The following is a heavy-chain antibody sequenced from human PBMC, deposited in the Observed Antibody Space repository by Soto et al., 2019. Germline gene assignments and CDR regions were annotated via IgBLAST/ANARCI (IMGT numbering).Heavy chain of an antibody. Sequence: EVQLVESGGGLVQPGGSLRLSCAASGFTFSSYWMYWVRQAPGKGLEWVSHMNNDGSYTIYAESVKGRFTFSRDNAKNTLYLQRNSLRAEDTAVYYCGRGGYMHACDIWGQGTMVTVSS. D-gene: IGHD6-13*01. CDR2: MNNDGSYT. V-gene: IGHV3-74*01. CDR1: GFTFSSYW. J-gene: IGHJ3*02. CDR3: GRGGYMHACDI.